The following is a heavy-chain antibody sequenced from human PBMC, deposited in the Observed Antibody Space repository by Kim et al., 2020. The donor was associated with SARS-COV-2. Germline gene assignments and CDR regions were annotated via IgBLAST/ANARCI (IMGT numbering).Heavy chain of an antibody. CDR2: ISYDGSNK. D-gene: IGHD1-26*01. J-gene: IGHJ4*02. CDR1: GFTFSSYA. CDR3: ARDKGWLLDY. V-gene: IGHV3-30-3*01. Sequence: GGSLRLSCAASGFTFSSYAMHWVRQAPGKGLEWVAVISYDGSNKYYADSVKGRFTISRDNSKNTLYLQMNSLRAEDTAVYYCARDKGWLLDYWGQGTLVTVSS.